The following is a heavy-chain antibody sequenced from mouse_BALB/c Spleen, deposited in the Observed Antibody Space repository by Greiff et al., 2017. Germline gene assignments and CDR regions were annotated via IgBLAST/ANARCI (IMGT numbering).Heavy chain of an antibody. V-gene: IGHV5-4*02. CDR2: ISDGGSYT. D-gene: IGHD1-1*02. Sequence: EVKLMESGGGLVKPGGSLKLSCAASGFTFSDYYMYWVRQTPEKRLEWVATISDGGSYTYYPDSVKGRFTISRDNAKNTLYLQMSSLKSEDTAMYYCARHAMVHSLFDYWGQGTTLTVSS. J-gene: IGHJ2*01. CDR1: GFTFSDYY. CDR3: ARHAMVHSLFDY.